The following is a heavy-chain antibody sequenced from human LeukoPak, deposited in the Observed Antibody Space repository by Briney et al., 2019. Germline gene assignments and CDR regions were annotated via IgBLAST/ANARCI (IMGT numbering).Heavy chain of an antibody. CDR2: TNPGGNT. Sequence: SETLSLTCAVYGGSFSGYYWNWIRQPPGKGLEWIGETNPGGNTNYNPSLKSRVTISVDTSKNQFSLKLSSVTAADTAVYYCARPKAGYSTTDAFDIWGQGTEVTVSS. J-gene: IGHJ3*02. V-gene: IGHV4-34*01. CDR1: GGSFSGYY. D-gene: IGHD6-13*01. CDR3: ARPKAGYSTTDAFDI.